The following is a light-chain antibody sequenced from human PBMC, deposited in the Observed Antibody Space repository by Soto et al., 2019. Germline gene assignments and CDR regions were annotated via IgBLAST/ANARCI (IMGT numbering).Light chain of an antibody. CDR2: DGS. CDR3: QHYSVCSGT. CDR1: QSISSW. J-gene: IGKJ3*01. V-gene: IGKV1-5*01. Sequence: DIQMTNSPSTLSASIGDRGIITCRASQSISSWLAWYQQKPGKAPRLLTYDGSSLESGVPSRFTGSASGTEFTLTISSLQPDDFATYYCQHYSVCSGTFGPGTKVDIK.